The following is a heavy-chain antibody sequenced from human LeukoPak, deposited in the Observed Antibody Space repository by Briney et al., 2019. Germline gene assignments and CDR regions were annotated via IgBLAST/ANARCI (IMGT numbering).Heavy chain of an antibody. Sequence: GGSLRLSCAASGFTFSSYWMSWVRQAPGKGLEWVSYISRSSSTIHYADSVKGRFTISRDNAKSSLFLQMNSLRAEDTAVYYCARGEYSGSYQYYYYGMDVWGQGTTVTVSS. CDR3: ARGEYSGSYQYYYYGMDV. J-gene: IGHJ6*02. CDR2: ISRSSSTI. D-gene: IGHD1-26*01. V-gene: IGHV3-48*04. CDR1: GFTFSSYW.